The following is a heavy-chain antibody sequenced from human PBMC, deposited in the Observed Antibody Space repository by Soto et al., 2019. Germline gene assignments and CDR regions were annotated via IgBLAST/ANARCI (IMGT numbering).Heavy chain of an antibody. CDR3: ARDPGIAAAGMDFDY. CDR2: ISAYNGNT. Sequence: WASVKVSCKASGYTFTSYGISWVRQAPGQGLEWMGWISAYNGNTNYAQKLQGRVTMTTDTSTSTAYMELRSLRSDDTAVYYCARDPGIAAAGMDFDYWGQGTLVTVSS. D-gene: IGHD6-13*01. V-gene: IGHV1-18*04. J-gene: IGHJ4*02. CDR1: GYTFTSYG.